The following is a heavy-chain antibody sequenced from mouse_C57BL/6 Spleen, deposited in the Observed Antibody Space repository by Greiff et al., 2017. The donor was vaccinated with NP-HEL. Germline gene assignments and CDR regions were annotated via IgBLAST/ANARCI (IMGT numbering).Heavy chain of an antibody. CDR2: INYDGSST. CDR3: ARGDSNYERAWFAY. V-gene: IGHV5-16*01. D-gene: IGHD2-5*01. Sequence: EVKLMESEGGLVQPGSSMKLSCTASGFTFSDYYMAWVRQVPEKGLEWVANINYDGSSTYYLDSLKSRFIISRDNAKNILYLQMSSLKSEDTATYYCARGDSNYERAWFAYWGQGTLVTVSA. J-gene: IGHJ3*01. CDR1: GFTFSDYY.